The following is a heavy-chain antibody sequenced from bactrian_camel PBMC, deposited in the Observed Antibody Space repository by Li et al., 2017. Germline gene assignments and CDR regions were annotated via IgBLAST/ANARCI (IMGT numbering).Heavy chain of an antibody. V-gene: IGHV3S53*01. CDR2: MGKYGVT. CDR3: ATYTLRGLACRMELNPADFQN. D-gene: IGHD1*01. CDR1: GDAC. Sequence: HVQLVESGGGSVQAGGSLRLSCVASGDACMAWFRQAPGKQREGVAAMGKYGVTKYADFAKGRFAISKDTAKNTLYLQMNSLSPGDSGMYYCATYTLRGLACRMELNPADFQNWGQGTQVTVS. J-gene: IGHJ4*01.